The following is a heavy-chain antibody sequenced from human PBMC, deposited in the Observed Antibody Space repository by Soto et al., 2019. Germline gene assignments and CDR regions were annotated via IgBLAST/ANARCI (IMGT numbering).Heavy chain of an antibody. CDR1: GGSISSGGYY. V-gene: IGHV4-31*03. Sequence: QVQLQESGPGLVKPSQTLSLTCTVSGGSISSGGYYWSWIRQHPGKGLEWIGYFYYSGSTYYNPSLKSRVTISVDTSKNQFSLKLISVTAADTAVYYCARGRSSTSPYPIGYWGQGTLVTVSS. D-gene: IGHD2-2*01. CDR3: ARGRSSTSPYPIGY. CDR2: FYYSGST. J-gene: IGHJ4*02.